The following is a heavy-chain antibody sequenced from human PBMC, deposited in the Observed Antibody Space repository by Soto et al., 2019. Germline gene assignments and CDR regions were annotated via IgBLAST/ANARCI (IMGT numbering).Heavy chain of an antibody. Sequence: GGSLRLSCAASGFTFSSYAMSWVRQAPGKGLEWVSAISGSGGSTYYADSVKGRFTISRDNSKNTLYLQMNSLRAEDTAVYYCAKGFWSGYSARVMDVWGKGTTVTVSS. CDR1: GFTFSSYA. D-gene: IGHD3-3*01. V-gene: IGHV3-23*01. CDR2: ISGSGGST. J-gene: IGHJ6*03. CDR3: AKGFWSGYSARVMDV.